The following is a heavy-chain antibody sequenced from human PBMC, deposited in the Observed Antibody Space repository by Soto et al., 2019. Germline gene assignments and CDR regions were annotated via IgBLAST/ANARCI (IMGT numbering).Heavy chain of an antibody. Sequence: QVQLVQSGAEVKKPGASVKVSCKASGYTFTSYGLSWVREAPGQGLEWMGWMRVDNSNTNDAQKLEGRVTMTTNTSTSTAYMELRRLRSDDTAVYYCARSYSSGWNFFDYWGQETLITVSS. V-gene: IGHV1-18*01. J-gene: IGHJ4*02. D-gene: IGHD6-19*01. CDR1: GYTFTSYG. CDR2: MRVDNSNT. CDR3: ARSYSSGWNFFDY.